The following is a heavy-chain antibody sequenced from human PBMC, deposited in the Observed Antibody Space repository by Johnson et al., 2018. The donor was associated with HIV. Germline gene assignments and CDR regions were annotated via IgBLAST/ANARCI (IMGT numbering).Heavy chain of an antibody. J-gene: IGHJ3*02. Sequence: MLLVESGGGLVQPGGSLRLSCAASGFTFSSYAMHWVRQAPGKGLEYVSAISSNGGSTYYANSVKGSFTISRDNSKNTLYLQMGSLRAEDMAVYYCARARGDFWSGYPAFDIWGQGTMVTVSS. V-gene: IGHV3-64*01. CDR3: ARARGDFWSGYPAFDI. CDR2: ISSNGGST. CDR1: GFTFSSYA. D-gene: IGHD3-3*01.